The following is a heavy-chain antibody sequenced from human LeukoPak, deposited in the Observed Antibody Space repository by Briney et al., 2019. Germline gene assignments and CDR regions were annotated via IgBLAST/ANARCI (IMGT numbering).Heavy chain of an antibody. CDR1: GFTFSSSA. CDR3: AKAGNIRFDY. J-gene: IGHJ4*02. V-gene: IGHV3-23*01. CDR2: ISGSGSGGST. Sequence: PGGSLRLSCTASGFTFSSSAMSWVRQAPGKGLEWVSGISGSGSGGSTYYADSVKGRFTISRDNSKNTLYLQMNSLRAEDTAIYYCAKAGNIRFDYWGQGTLVTVSS. D-gene: IGHD1/OR15-1a*01.